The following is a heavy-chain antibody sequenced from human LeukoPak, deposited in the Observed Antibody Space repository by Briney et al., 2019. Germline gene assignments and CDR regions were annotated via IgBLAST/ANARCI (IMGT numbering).Heavy chain of an antibody. CDR3: ARGRHDITMIVVVMTSVSYYLDV. CDR2: INPSGST. CDR1: GGSFSGYH. J-gene: IGHJ6*03. V-gene: IGHV4-34*01. Sequence: SETLSLTCAVYGGSFSGYHWTWIRQSPGKGLEWIGDINPSGSTYYNPSLKSRLTISVDTSKNQFSLKLRSVTAADTAVYYCARGRHDITMIVVVMTSVSYYLDVWGKGTRVTVS. D-gene: IGHD3-22*01.